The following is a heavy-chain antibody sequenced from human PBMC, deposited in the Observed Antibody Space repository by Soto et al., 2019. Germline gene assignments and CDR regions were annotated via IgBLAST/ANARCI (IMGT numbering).Heavy chain of an antibody. V-gene: IGHV4-4*02. J-gene: IGHJ5*02. CDR1: NGSITSGNG. Sequence: QVQLQESGPGLVKPSGTLSLTCAVSNGSITSGNGWSWVRQPPGKGLEWIGDIYQTGSTNYNPSLRSRVISSVDKSKNNFSLSLSSVTAADTAVYFCARVWGALAPIAGWFGPWGRGILVTVSS. D-gene: IGHD3-16*01. CDR3: ARVWGALAPIAGWFGP. CDR2: IYQTGST.